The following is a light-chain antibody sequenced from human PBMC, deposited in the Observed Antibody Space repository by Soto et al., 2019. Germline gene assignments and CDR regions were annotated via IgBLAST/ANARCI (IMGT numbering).Light chain of an antibody. CDR3: QHYNEYSST. CDR1: QSIRSW. CDR2: DAS. J-gene: IGKJ5*01. V-gene: IGKV1-5*01. Sequence: IQMTHSASSVSSSVVDRITITFRASQSIRSWLAWYQQKPEKAPTLLIYDASILESGVPSRFSGSGSGTEFTLTISSLHPDDFATYYCQHYNEYSSTFGPGTRLEIK.